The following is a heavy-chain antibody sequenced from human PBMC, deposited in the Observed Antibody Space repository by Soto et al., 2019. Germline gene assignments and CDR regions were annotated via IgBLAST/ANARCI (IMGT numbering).Heavy chain of an antibody. CDR3: AINTGIEVAGPDY. Sequence: PSVTLSRTCTVSVGCICDLGCHWGWLLQPPWNGLEWIVSIHYSGRVYYNESLLGRVTMLVATYTNRFSLSLDSVTAADTAVYYCAINTGIEVAGPDYWRQGNMVTVSS. CDR2: IHYSGRV. D-gene: IGHD6-19*01. V-gene: IGHV4-39*02. CDR1: VGCICDLGCH. J-gene: IGHJ4*02.